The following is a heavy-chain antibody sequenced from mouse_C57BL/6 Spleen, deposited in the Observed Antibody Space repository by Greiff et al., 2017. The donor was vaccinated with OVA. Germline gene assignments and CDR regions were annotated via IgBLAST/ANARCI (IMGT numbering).Heavy chain of an antibody. V-gene: IGHV1-53*01. CDR2: INPSNGGT. CDR1: GYTFTSYW. D-gene: IGHD2-3*01. CDR3: ARSMVTTLYYYAMDY. J-gene: IGHJ4*01. Sequence: QVQLQQPGTELAKPGASVKLSCKASGYTFTSYWMHWVKQRPGQGLEWIGNINPSNGGTNYNEKFKSKATLTVDKSSSTAYMQLSSLTSEDSAVYYCARSMVTTLYYYAMDYWGQGTSVTVSS.